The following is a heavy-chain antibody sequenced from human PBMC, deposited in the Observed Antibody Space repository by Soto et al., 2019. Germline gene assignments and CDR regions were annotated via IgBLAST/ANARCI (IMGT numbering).Heavy chain of an antibody. D-gene: IGHD3-22*01. CDR3: ASSVVYDSSGYYDY. CDR1: GGTFSSYT. Sequence: GASVKVSCKASGGTFSSYTISWVRQAPGQGLEWMGRIIPILGIANYAQKFQGRVTITADKSTSTAYMELSSLRSEDTAVYYCASSVVYDSSGYYDYWGQGTLVTVSS. V-gene: IGHV1-69*02. J-gene: IGHJ4*02. CDR2: IIPILGIA.